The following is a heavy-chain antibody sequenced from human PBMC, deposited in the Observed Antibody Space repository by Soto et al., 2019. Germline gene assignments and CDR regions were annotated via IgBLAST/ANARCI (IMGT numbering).Heavy chain of an antibody. D-gene: IGHD3-10*01. V-gene: IGHV4-59*01. CDR1: GGSIDTYY. CDR3: ARDGKDYYGSGSSWFDP. J-gene: IGHJ5*02. CDR2: IYYSGST. Sequence: SETLSLTCTVSGGSIDTYYWSWIRQPPGKGLEWIRYIYYSGSTNYNPSLKSRVTISVDTSKNQFSLKLSSVTAADTAVYYCARDGKDYYGSGSSWFDPWGQGTLVTVSS.